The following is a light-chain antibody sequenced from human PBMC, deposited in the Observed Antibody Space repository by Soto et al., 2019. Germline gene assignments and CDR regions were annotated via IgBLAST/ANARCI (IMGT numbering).Light chain of an antibody. V-gene: IGKV1-8*01. J-gene: IGKJ2*01. Sequence: AIRMTQSPSSLSASTGDRVTITCRASQGISSYLAWYQQKPGKAPKLLIYAASTLQSGVPSRFSGSGSGTEFTLTISSLQPDDSATYYCQQYHTFSKTFGQGTKLEI. CDR1: QGISSY. CDR2: AAS. CDR3: QQYHTFSKT.